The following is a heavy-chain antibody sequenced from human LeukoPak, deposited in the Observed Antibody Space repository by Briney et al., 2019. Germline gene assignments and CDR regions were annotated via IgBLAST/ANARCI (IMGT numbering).Heavy chain of an antibody. V-gene: IGHV4-59*11. D-gene: IGHD2-15*01. CDR3: ARVALLQNFGY. Sequence: SETLSLTCTVSGGSISSHYWSWIRQPPGKGLEWIGYIYYSGSTNYNPSLKSRVTISVDTSKNQFSLKLCSVTAADTAVYYCARVALLQNFGYWGQGTLVTVSS. J-gene: IGHJ4*02. CDR2: IYYSGST. CDR1: GGSISSHY.